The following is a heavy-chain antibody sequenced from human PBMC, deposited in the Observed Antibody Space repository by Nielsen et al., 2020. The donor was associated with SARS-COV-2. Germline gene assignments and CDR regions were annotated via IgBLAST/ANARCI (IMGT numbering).Heavy chain of an antibody. J-gene: IGHJ5*02. CDR1: GFTFSSYG. V-gene: IGHV3-30*18. Sequence: GESLKISCAASGFTFSSYGMHWVRQAPGKGLEWVAVISYDGSNKYYADSVKGRFTISRDNSKNTLYLQMNSLRAEGTVVYYCAKDTPGIAAAGTVGWFDPWGQGTLVTVSS. D-gene: IGHD6-13*01. CDR2: ISYDGSNK. CDR3: AKDTPGIAAAGTVGWFDP.